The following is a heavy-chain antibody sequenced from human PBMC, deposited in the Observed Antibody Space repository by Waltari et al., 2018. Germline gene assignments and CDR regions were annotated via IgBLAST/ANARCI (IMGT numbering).Heavy chain of an antibody. CDR1: GFTFSSYA. Sequence: RLSCAASGFTFSSYAMSWVRQAPGKGLEWVSSIRGNGGSTYYADSVKGRFTISRDNSKNTLYLQMTSLGAEDTAVYYCANVYDFWSGSTYAMDVWGQGTTVTVSS. CDR3: ANVYDFWSGSTYAMDV. V-gene: IGHV3-23*01. CDR2: IRGNGGST. J-gene: IGHJ6*02. D-gene: IGHD3-3*01.